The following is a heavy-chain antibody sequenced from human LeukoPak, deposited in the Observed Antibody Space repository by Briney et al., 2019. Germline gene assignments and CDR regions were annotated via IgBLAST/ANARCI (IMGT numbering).Heavy chain of an antibody. CDR3: ARDGESGYSGYDPSFDY. V-gene: IGHV4-4*07. CDR2: IHGTGRP. D-gene: IGHD5-12*01. Sequence: PSETLSLTCTVSGDSFRSYYWTWIRQPAGETLEWIGRIHGTGRPLYSPSLKRRVTMLVDASKNQFSLTLTSVTAADTALYYCARDGESGYSGYDPSFDYWGQGILVTVSS. CDR1: GDSFRSYY. J-gene: IGHJ4*02.